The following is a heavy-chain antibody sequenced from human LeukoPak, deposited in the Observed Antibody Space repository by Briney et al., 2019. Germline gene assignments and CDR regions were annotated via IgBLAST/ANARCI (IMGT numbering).Heavy chain of an antibody. V-gene: IGHV4-59*01. CDR3: AREDPQTKVPEGMDV. D-gene: IGHD4/OR15-4a*01. Sequence: PLETLSLTCTVSGGSISHYYWSWIRQPPGKGLEWIGYIYYSGTTNYNPSLKSRVTISVDTSKNQFSLKLNSVTAAGTAVYYCAREDPQTKVPEGMDVWGQGTTVTVSS. CDR1: GGSISHYY. J-gene: IGHJ6*02. CDR2: IYYSGTT.